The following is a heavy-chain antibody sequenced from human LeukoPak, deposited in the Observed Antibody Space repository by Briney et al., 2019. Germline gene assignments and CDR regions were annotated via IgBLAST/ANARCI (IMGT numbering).Heavy chain of an antibody. V-gene: IGHV1-69*05. CDR2: IIPIFGTA. D-gene: IGHD2-2*01. CDR1: GGTFSSYA. Sequence: GASVKVSCKASGGTFSSYAISWVRQAPGQGLEWMGGIIPIFGTANYAQKFQGRVTITTDESTSTAYMELSSLRSEDTAVYYCARGYCSSTSCPNWFDPWGQGTLVTVSS. CDR3: ARGYCSSTSCPNWFDP. J-gene: IGHJ5*02.